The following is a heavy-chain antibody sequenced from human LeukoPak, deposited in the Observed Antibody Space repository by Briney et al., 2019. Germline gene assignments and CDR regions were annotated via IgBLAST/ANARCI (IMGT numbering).Heavy chain of an antibody. V-gene: IGHV1-18*01. CDR2: ISAYNGNT. D-gene: IGHD3-3*01. CDR1: GYTFTSYG. Sequence: GASVKVSCKASGYTFTSYGISWVRQAPGQGLEWVGWISAYNGNTNYAQKLQGRVTMTTDTSTSTAYMELRSLRSDDTAVYYCAREPPSRFLEWLPYYYYGMDVWGQGTTVTVSS. CDR3: AREPPSRFLEWLPYYYYGMDV. J-gene: IGHJ6*02.